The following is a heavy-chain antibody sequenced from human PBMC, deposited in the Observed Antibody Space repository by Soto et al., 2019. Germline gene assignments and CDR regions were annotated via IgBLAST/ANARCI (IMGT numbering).Heavy chain of an antibody. Sequence: ASVKVSCKASGYTFTYYAMHWVRQAPGQRLEWMGWINAGTRNTQYSQKFQGRVTITADTSASTAYMELSSLRSEDTAVYYCARNSGSYPNWFDPWGQGTLVTVSS. D-gene: IGHD1-26*01. CDR3: ARNSGSYPNWFDP. CDR2: INAGTRNT. V-gene: IGHV1-3*01. J-gene: IGHJ5*02. CDR1: GYTFTYYA.